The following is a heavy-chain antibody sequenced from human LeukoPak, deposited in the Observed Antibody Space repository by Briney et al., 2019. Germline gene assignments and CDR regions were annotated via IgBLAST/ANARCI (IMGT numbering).Heavy chain of an antibody. CDR1: GGSFSGNY. D-gene: IGHD2/OR15-2a*01. Sequence: SETLSLTCAAYGGSFSGNYWSWIRQPAGKGLEWIGRIYTSGSTNYNPSLKSRVTISVDTSKNQFSLKLSSVTAADTAVYYCASFLGNFGYWGQGTLVTVSS. CDR3: ASFLGNFGY. J-gene: IGHJ4*02. V-gene: IGHV4-59*10. CDR2: IYTSGST.